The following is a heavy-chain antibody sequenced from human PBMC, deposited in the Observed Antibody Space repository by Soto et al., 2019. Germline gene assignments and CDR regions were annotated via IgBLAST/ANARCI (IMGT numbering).Heavy chain of an antibody. Sequence: KTSETLSLTCAVSGGSISSGGYSWSWIRQPPGKGLEWIGYIYHSGSTYYNPSLKSRVTISVDRSKNQFSLKLSSVTAADTAVYYCASLGRYCTNGVCYDYWGQGTLVTVSS. D-gene: IGHD2-8*01. V-gene: IGHV4-30-2*01. CDR2: IYHSGST. CDR1: GGSISSGGYS. J-gene: IGHJ4*02. CDR3: ASLGRYCTNGVCYDY.